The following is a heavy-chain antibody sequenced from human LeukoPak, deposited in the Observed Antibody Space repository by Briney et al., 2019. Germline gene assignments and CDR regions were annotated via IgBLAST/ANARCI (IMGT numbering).Heavy chain of an antibody. J-gene: IGHJ6*03. CDR3: ARYPGYYYYYMDV. CDR2: MYHSGST. Sequence: SETLSLTCTVSGGSISSGSYYWGWIRQPPGKGLEWIGSMYHSGSTYYNPSLKSRVTISVDTSKNQFSLKLSSVTAADTAVYYCARYPGYYYYYMDVWGKGTTVTISS. CDR1: GGSISSGSYY. V-gene: IGHV4-39*01.